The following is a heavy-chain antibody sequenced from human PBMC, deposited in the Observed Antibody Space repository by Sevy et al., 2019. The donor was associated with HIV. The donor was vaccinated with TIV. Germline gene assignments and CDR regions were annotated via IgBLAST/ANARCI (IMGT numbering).Heavy chain of an antibody. CDR3: ARDTNYFYVDV. V-gene: IGHV3-7*01. D-gene: IGHD1-1*01. CDR2: IKPDGSVT. J-gene: IGHJ6*03. CDR1: GFSFSNYW. Sequence: GGSLRLSCVVSGFSFSNYWMTWVRQAPGKGLEWVANIKPDGSVTSYVDSVKGRFTISRDNAKNSLSLQMNSLSAEDTAVYYCARDTNYFYVDVWGKGTTVTVSS.